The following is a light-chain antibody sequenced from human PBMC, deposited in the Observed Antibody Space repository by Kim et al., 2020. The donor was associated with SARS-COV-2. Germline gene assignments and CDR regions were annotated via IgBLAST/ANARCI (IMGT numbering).Light chain of an antibody. Sequence: QSALTQPASVSGSPGQSITISCTGTSSDVGGYNYVSWYQQHPGKAPKLMIYDVSNRPSGVSNRFSVSKSGNTASLTISGLQAEDEADYYCSSYTSSSTAVFGGGTQLTVL. CDR3: SSYTSSSTAV. V-gene: IGLV2-14*03. CDR1: SSDVGGYNY. J-gene: IGLJ7*01. CDR2: DVS.